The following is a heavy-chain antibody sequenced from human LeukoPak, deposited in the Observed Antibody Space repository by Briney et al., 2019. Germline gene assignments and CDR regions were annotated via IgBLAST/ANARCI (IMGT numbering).Heavy chain of an antibody. V-gene: IGHV3-23*01. CDR2: ISGSGGST. CDR1: GFTFSSYA. J-gene: IGHJ4*02. Sequence: GGSLRLSCAASGFTFSSYAMSWVRQAPGKGLDWVSVISGSGGSTYYADSVKGRFTISRDNSKNTLYLQMNSLRAEDTTVYYCAKEEIQVWLEWGQGTLVTVSS. CDR3: AKEEIQVWLE. D-gene: IGHD5-18*01.